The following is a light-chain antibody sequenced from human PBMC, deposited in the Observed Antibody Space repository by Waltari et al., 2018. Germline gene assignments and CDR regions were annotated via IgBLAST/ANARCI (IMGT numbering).Light chain of an antibody. CDR2: EVL. CDR3: CSYAGTNNFYV. V-gene: IGLV2-8*01. Sequence: QSALTQPPSASGSPGESVTISCTGTSSDIGDYDYVSWYQMHPGKAPKLMIYEVLKRPSGVPDRFSGSKSGNTASLTVSGLQAEDEADYYCCSYAGTNNFYVFGTGTKVTVL. CDR1: SSDIGDYDY. J-gene: IGLJ1*01.